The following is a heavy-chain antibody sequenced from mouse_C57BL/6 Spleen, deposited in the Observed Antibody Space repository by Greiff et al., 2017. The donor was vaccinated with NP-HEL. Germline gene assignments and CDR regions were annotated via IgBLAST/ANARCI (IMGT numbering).Heavy chain of an antibody. CDR2: INPSTGGT. Sequence: EVQLQQSGPELVKPGASVKISCKASGYSFTGYYMHWVKQSSEKSLEWIGEINPSTGGTSYNQKFKGKATLTVDKSSSTAYMQLKSLTSEDSAVYYCARGGYYDYDGGFDYWGQGTTLTVSS. V-gene: IGHV1-43*01. CDR3: ARGGYYDYDGGFDY. CDR1: GYSFTGYY. D-gene: IGHD2-4*01. J-gene: IGHJ2*01.